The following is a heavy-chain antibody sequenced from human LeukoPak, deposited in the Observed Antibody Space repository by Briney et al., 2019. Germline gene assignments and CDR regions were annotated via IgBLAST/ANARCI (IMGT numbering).Heavy chain of an antibody. D-gene: IGHD2-2*01. J-gene: IGHJ4*02. Sequence: SETLSLTCAVYGGSFSGYYWSWIRQPPGKGLEWIGEINHSGSTNYNPSLKSRVTISVDTSKNQFSLKLSSVTAADTAVYYCARVGFVVVPAAMIYGSFDYWGQGTLVTVPS. CDR1: GGSFSGYY. CDR2: INHSGST. CDR3: ARVGFVVVPAAMIYGSFDY. V-gene: IGHV4-34*01.